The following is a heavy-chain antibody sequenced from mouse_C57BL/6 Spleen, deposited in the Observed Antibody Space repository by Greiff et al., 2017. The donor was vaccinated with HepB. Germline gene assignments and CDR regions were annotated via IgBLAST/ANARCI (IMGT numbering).Heavy chain of an antibody. Sequence: VQLQQSGAELVRPGTSVKVSCKASGYAFTNYLIEWVKQRPGQGLEWIGVINPGSGGTNYNETFKGKATLPADKSSSTAYMQLSSLTSEDSAVYFCARYGSSYGYWYFDVWGTGTTVTVSS. J-gene: IGHJ1*03. V-gene: IGHV1-54*01. D-gene: IGHD1-1*01. CDR3: ARYGSSYGYWYFDV. CDR1: GYAFTNYL. CDR2: INPGSGGT.